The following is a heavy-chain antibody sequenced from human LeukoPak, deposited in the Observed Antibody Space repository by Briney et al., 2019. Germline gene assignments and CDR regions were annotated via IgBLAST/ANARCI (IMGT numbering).Heavy chain of an antibody. CDR1: GHSFTRYW. CDR2: IYPDDSDT. Sequence: KLGESLKISCKGSGHSFTRYWIGWVRQMPGKGLEWMGIIYPDDSDTRYRPSFQGQVTISADKSISTAYLQWSSLKASDTAMYYWARLAVDYSNYVGWFDPWGQGTLVTVSS. CDR3: ARLAVDYSNYVGWFDP. J-gene: IGHJ5*02. V-gene: IGHV5-51*01. D-gene: IGHD4-11*01.